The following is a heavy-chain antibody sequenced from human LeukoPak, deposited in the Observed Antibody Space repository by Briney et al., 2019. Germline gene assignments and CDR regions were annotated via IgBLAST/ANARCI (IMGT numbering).Heavy chain of an antibody. D-gene: IGHD6-13*01. Sequence: PGGSLRLSCAASGFTFSSYSMNWVRQAPGKGLEWVSSISSSSSYIYYADSVKGRFTISRDNAKNSLYLQMNSLRAEDTAVYYCAREKLGAAGFDYWGQGTLVTVSS. V-gene: IGHV3-21*01. CDR3: AREKLGAAGFDY. J-gene: IGHJ4*02. CDR1: GFTFSSYS. CDR2: ISSSSSYI.